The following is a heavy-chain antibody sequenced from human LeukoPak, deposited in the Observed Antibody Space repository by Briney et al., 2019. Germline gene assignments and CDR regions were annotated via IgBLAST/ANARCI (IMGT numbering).Heavy chain of an antibody. CDR1: GFTFGDYA. Sequence: GGSLRLSCTASGFTFGDYAVSWVRQAPGKGLEWVGFIRSKAYGGTTAYAASVKGRFTISRDDSKSIAYLQMNSLKTEDTAVYYCTRSTTILRYFDWLSDYWGQGTLVTVSA. V-gene: IGHV3-49*04. J-gene: IGHJ4*02. CDR2: IRSKAYGGTT. D-gene: IGHD3-9*01. CDR3: TRSTTILRYFDWLSDY.